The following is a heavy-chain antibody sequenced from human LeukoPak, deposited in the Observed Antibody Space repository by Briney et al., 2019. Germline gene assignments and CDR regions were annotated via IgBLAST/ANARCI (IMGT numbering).Heavy chain of an antibody. Sequence: GESLKISCKGSGYSFTSYWIGWVRQMPGKGLEWMGIIYPGDSDTRYSPSFQGQVTISADKSISTAYLQRSSLKASDTAMYYCARHAYYYDSSGYYYFDYWGQGTLVTVSS. V-gene: IGHV5-51*01. CDR2: IYPGDSDT. D-gene: IGHD3-22*01. J-gene: IGHJ4*02. CDR1: GYSFTSYW. CDR3: ARHAYYYDSSGYYYFDY.